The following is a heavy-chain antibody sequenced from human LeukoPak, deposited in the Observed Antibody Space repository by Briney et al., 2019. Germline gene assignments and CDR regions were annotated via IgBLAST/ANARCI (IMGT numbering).Heavy chain of an antibody. Sequence: GGSLRLSCAASGFTFSSYSMSWVRQAPGKGLEWVSVIYNGGSTYYADSVKGRFTISRDNSKNTLYLQMNSLRAEDTAVYYCAIFSGHGYNWFDPWGQGTLVTVSS. D-gene: IGHD5-12*01. CDR3: AIFSGHGYNWFDP. V-gene: IGHV3-53*01. CDR1: GFTFSSYS. CDR2: IYNGGST. J-gene: IGHJ5*02.